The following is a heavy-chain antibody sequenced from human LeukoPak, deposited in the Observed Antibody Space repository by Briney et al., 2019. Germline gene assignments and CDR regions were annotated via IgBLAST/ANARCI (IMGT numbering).Heavy chain of an antibody. CDR1: GGSISSSSYY. V-gene: IGHV4-39*02. CDR3: ARDVVVTVIRRPGAFDV. J-gene: IGHJ3*01. Sequence: SETLSLTCTVSGGSISSSSYYWGWIRQPPGKGLEWIGSIYYSGSTYYNPSLKSRVTISVDTSKNQFSLKLSSVTAADTAVYYCARDVVVTVIRRPGAFDVWGQGTMVTVSS. CDR2: IYYSGST. D-gene: IGHD2-21*02.